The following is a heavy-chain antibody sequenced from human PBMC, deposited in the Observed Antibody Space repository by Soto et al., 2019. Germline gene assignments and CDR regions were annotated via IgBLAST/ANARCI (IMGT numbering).Heavy chain of an antibody. CDR3: SKEGGGWVI. Sequence: QVQLVESGGGVVQPGRSLRLSCAASGFTFSSYGMHWVRQAPGKGLEWVAVISYDGSNKYYADSVKGRFTNSRDNSKNTLLLQMNRLRSEDTAVYYCSKEGGGWVILGQGTKVTVSS. CDR2: ISYDGSNK. CDR1: GFTFSSYG. J-gene: IGHJ3*02. D-gene: IGHD2-15*01. V-gene: IGHV3-30*18.